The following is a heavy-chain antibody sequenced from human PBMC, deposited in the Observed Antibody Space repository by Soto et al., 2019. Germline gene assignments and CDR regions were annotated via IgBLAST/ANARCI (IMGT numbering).Heavy chain of an antibody. D-gene: IGHD3-16*01. V-gene: IGHV1-18*01. CDR1: GYTFTSYD. Sequence: QVQLVQSGAEVREPGASVKVSCKASGYTFTSYDITWVRQAPGQGLGGMGWISTYNGNTNYAQKLQGRVTMTRDTSTSTACVELRSLRSDDTAVYYCARGMGQPLDYWGQGTLVTVSS. CDR2: ISTYNGNT. J-gene: IGHJ4*02. CDR3: ARGMGQPLDY.